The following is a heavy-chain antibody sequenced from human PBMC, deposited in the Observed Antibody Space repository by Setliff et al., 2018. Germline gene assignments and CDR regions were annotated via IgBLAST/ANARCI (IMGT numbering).Heavy chain of an antibody. D-gene: IGHD3-10*01. CDR3: ARDRSTVIRGVTSFFYYYMDV. Sequence: SETLSLTCTVSGGSIGPHYWSWIRQAPGKGLEWIGHIFYSDTAKYNPSLESRAAISVDSSKNQFSLKLKSVTAADTAVYYCARDRSTVIRGVTSFFYYYMDVWGGGTTVTVSS. CDR1: GGSIGPHY. V-gene: IGHV4-59*11. CDR2: IFYSDTA. J-gene: IGHJ6*03.